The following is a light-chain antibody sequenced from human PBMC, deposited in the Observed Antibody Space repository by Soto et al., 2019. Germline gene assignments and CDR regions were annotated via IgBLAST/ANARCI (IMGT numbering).Light chain of an antibody. CDR3: SSYTRSSTLYV. CDR1: SSDVGGYNY. CDR2: DVT. V-gene: IGLV2-14*01. Sequence: QSALTQPASVSGSPGQSITISCTGTSSDVGGYNYVSWYQQHPVKAPKLMIYDVTNRPSGVSDRFSGSKSGNTASLTISGLQAEDEADYYCSSYTRSSTLYVFGTGTKVTVL. J-gene: IGLJ1*01.